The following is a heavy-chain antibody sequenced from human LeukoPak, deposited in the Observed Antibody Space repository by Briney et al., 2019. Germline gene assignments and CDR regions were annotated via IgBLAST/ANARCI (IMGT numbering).Heavy chain of an antibody. J-gene: IGHJ4*02. D-gene: IGHD6-19*01. CDR3: ARGAYSSGWYINEYYFDY. CDR1: GYSVSSGYY. CDR2: IYHSGST. V-gene: IGHV4-38-2*01. Sequence: PSETLSLTCAVSGYSVSSGYYWGWIRRPPGKGLEWIGSIYHSGSTYYNPSLKSRVTISVDTSKNQFSLKLSSVTAADTAVYYCARGAYSSGWYINEYYFDYWGQGTLVTVSS.